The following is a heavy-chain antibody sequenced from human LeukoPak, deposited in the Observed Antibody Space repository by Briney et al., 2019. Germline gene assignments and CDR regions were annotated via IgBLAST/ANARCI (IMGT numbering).Heavy chain of an antibody. D-gene: IGHD3-16*01. CDR3: ARGLGGAHYYIDV. CDR1: GGSISNFY. Sequence: SETLSLTCTVSGGSISNFYWSWVRQPAGKGLEWIGRVDTSGSTHYNPSLKGRGTMSLDTSKSQFSLKLSSVTVADTAVYYCARGLGGAHYYIDVWGSGTTVTVSS. J-gene: IGHJ6*03. CDR2: VDTSGST. V-gene: IGHV4-4*07.